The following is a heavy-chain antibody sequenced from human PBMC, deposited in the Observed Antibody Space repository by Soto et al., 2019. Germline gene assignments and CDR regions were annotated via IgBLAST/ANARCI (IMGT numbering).Heavy chain of an antibody. CDR1: GYTFTGYY. Sequence: ASVEVSCKASGYTFTGYYRQWVRQAPGQGLEWMGWINPNSGGTNYAQKFQGWVTMTRDTSISTAYMELSRLRSDDTAVYYCASAMVKSSVYYYGMDVWGQGTTVTVSS. CDR2: INPNSGGT. D-gene: IGHD5-18*01. V-gene: IGHV1-2*04. CDR3: ASAMVKSSVYYYGMDV. J-gene: IGHJ6*02.